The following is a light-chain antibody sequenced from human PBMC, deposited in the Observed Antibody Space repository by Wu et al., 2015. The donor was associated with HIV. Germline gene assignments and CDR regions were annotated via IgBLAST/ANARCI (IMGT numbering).Light chain of an antibody. Sequence: TLSCRASQXVSSNLAWYQQKPGQAPRLLIHGASLRATGIPARFSGSGSGTEFTLTISILQSEDFAVYYCQQYNNWPLTFGGGTKVEIK. CDR2: GAS. CDR1: QXVSSN. V-gene: IGKV3D-15*03. CDR3: QQYNNWPLT. J-gene: IGKJ4*01.